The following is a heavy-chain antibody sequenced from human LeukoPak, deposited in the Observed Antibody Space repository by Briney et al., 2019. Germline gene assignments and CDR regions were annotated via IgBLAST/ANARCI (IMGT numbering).Heavy chain of an antibody. CDR1: GYTFTSYG. J-gene: IGHJ3*02. V-gene: IGHV1-18*01. CDR2: ISAYNGNT. CDR3: ARPYDSSGYYGKDDAFDI. Sequence: ASVKVSCKASGYTFTSYGISWVRQAPGQGLEWMGWISAYNGNTNYAQKLQGRVTMTTDTSTSTAYMELRSLRSDDTAVYYCARPYDSSGYYGKDDAFDIWGQGTMVTVSS. D-gene: IGHD3-22*01.